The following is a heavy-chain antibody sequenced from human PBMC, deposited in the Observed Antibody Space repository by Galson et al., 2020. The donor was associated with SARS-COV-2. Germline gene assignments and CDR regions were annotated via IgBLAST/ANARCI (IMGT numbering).Heavy chain of an antibody. D-gene: IGHD3-3*01. Sequence: GESLKISCAASGFTFSSYSMNWVRQAPGKGLEWVSYISSSSSTIYYADSVKGRFTISRDNAKNSLYLQMNSLRAEDTAVYYCARDGRFTIFGMDVWGQGTTVTVSS. CDR3: ARDGRFTIFGMDV. CDR2: ISSSSSTI. J-gene: IGHJ6*02. CDR1: GFTFSSYS. V-gene: IGHV3-48*04.